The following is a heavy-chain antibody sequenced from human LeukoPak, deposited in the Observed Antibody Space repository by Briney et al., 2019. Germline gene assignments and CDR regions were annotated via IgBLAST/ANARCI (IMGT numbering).Heavy chain of an antibody. J-gene: IGHJ5*02. Sequence: PGGSLGLSRTASGFTFGDYAMSWVRQAPGKGLEWVGFIRSEAYGGTTEYAASVKGRFTISRDDSKSIAYLQMNSLKTEDTAVYYCTRPQSSITIFGVVIAYNWFDPWGQGTLVTVSS. CDR1: GFTFGDYA. CDR2: IRSEAYGGTT. D-gene: IGHD3-3*01. CDR3: TRPQSSITIFGVVIAYNWFDP. V-gene: IGHV3-49*04.